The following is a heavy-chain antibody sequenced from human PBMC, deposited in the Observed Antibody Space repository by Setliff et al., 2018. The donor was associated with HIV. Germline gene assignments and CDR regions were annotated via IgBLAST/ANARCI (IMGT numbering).Heavy chain of an antibody. CDR2: ISSSGGST. CDR1: GFTFNTYG. J-gene: IGHJ3*01. Sequence: PGESLKISCAASGFTFNTYGMSWVRQAPGKGLEWVSSISSSGGSTYYADSVKGRFTISRDNSKNTLYLRMDSLRAEDTAIYYCAKDSRRGDAYNVGVFDFWGQGTMVTVSS. V-gene: IGHV3-23*01. CDR3: AKDSRRGDAYNVGVFDF. D-gene: IGHD3-10*01.